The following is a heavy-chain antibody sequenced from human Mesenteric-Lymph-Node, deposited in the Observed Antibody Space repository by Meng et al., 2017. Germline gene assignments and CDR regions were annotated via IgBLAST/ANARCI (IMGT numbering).Heavy chain of an antibody. D-gene: IGHD2-21*01. J-gene: IGHJ4*02. CDR3: AREGRSHQVGVSVY. CDR2: IYNSGST. CDR1: CGSISRGDYS. Sequence: AQVQESGPGPVKPSQTLSLTCTVSCGSISRGDYSWSWIRQPPGKGLEWIGYIYNSGSTYYNPSLKSRVTISVDTSKNQFSLKLRFVTAADTAVYYCAREGRSHQVGVSVYWGQGNLVTVSS. V-gene: IGHV4-30-4*01.